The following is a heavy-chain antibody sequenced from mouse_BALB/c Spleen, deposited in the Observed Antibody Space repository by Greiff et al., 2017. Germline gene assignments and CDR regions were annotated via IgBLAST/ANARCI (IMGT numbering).Heavy chain of an antibody. J-gene: IGHJ4*01. CDR2: IWAGGST. V-gene: IGHV2-9*02. D-gene: IGHD2-1*01. CDR1: GLSLTSYG. Sequence: VKLVESGPGLVAPSQSLSITCTVSGLSLTSYGVHWVRQPPGKGLEWLGVIWAGGSTNYNSALMSRLSISKDNSKSQVFLKMNSLQTDDTAMYYCATSYGNFYAMDYWGQGTSVTVSS. CDR3: ATSYGNFYAMDY.